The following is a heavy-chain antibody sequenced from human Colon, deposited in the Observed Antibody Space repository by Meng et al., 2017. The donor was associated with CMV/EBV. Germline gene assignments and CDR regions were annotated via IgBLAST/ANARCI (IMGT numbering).Heavy chain of an antibody. J-gene: IGHJ3*02. V-gene: IGHV3-74*01. CDR3: VRDGWGADVFDI. CDR1: GLTLTTYW. Sequence: GGSLRLSCVASGLTLTTYWMHWVRQAPGKGLEWVSRINSDGISTSYADSVKGRFAISRDNAKNTLYLQMNSLRAEDTAIYYCVRDGWGADVFDIWGQGTMVTVSS. CDR2: INSDGIST. D-gene: IGHD2-2*03.